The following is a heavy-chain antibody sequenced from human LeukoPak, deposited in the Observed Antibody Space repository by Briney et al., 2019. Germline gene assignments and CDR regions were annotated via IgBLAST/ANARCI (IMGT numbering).Heavy chain of an antibody. CDR1: GGSISSYY. J-gene: IGHJ4*02. D-gene: IGHD3-3*02. CDR2: IYYSGST. V-gene: IGHV4-59*01. Sequence: SETLSLTCTVSGGSISSYYWSWIRQPPGKGLEGIGYIYYSGSTNYNPSLKSRVTISVDTSKNQFSLKLSSVTAADTAVYYCARGLHFWSGYYGYYFDYWGQGTLVTVSS. CDR3: ARGLHFWSGYYGYYFDY.